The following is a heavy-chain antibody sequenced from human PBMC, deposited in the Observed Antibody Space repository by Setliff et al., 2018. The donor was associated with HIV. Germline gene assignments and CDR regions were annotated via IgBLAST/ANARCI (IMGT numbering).Heavy chain of an antibody. J-gene: IGHJ4*02. D-gene: IGHD2-15*01. V-gene: IGHV3-74*01. CDR1: GFTFSTYW. Sequence: GSLRLSCAASGFTFSTYWMHWVRQVPGKGLVWVSHINRDGSSTTYVDSVKGRFTISRDNAKNTLYLQMNSLRAEDTAVYYCAREGLGGSFDCWGQGTLVTVSS. CDR2: INRDGSST. CDR3: AREGLGGSFDC.